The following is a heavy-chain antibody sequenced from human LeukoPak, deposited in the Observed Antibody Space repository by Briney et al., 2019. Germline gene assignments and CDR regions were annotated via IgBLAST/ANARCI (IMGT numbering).Heavy chain of an antibody. Sequence: ASVKVSCKASGYTFTSYGISWVRQAPEQGLEWMGWISADNGNTNYAQKLQGRVTMTTDTSTSTAYMELRSLRSDDTAVYFCARCSGGDCYRPLDFWGQGTLVTVSS. J-gene: IGHJ4*02. CDR3: ARCSGGDCYRPLDF. D-gene: IGHD2-21*01. CDR1: GYTFTSYG. V-gene: IGHV1-18*01. CDR2: ISADNGNT.